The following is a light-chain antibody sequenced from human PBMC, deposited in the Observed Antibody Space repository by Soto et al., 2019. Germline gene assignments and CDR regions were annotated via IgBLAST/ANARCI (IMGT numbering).Light chain of an antibody. Sequence: QSALTQPRSVSGSPGQSVTISCTGTSSDVGGYNYVSWYQQHPGKAPKLMIYDVGKRPSGVPDRFSGSKSDNTASLTISGLQAEDEADYYCAAWDDSLNGWVFGGGTKVTVL. V-gene: IGLV2-11*01. CDR2: DVG. CDR1: SSDVGGYNY. CDR3: AAWDDSLNGWV. J-gene: IGLJ3*02.